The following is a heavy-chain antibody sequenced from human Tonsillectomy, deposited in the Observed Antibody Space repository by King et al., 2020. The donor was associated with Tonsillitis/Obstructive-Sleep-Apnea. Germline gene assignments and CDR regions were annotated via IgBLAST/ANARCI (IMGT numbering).Heavy chain of an antibody. V-gene: IGHV3-15*01. CDR1: GFTFSNAW. Sequence: VQLVESGGGLVKPGGSLRLSCAASGFTFSNAWMSWVRQAPGKGLEWVGRIKSKTDGGTTDYAAPVKGRFTISRVDSKNTLYLQMNSLKTEDTAVYYCTKRMITFGGVLWGQGTLVTVSS. D-gene: IGHD3-16*01. CDR2: IKSKTDGGTT. CDR3: TKRMITFGGVL. J-gene: IGHJ4*02.